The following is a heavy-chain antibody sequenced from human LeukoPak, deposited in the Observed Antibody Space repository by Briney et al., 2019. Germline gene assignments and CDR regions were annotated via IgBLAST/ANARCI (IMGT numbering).Heavy chain of an antibody. V-gene: IGHV3-48*02. D-gene: IGHD1-26*01. CDR2: ITASGTAM. CDR3: ASSGSYRLDY. Sequence: GGSLRLSCAASGFTFSSYAMSWVRQAPGKGLEWVSHITASGTAMIYADSVKGRFTISRDNAKNSLYLQMNSLRDEDTAVYYCASSGSYRLDYWGQGTLVTVSS. CDR1: GFTFSSYA. J-gene: IGHJ4*02.